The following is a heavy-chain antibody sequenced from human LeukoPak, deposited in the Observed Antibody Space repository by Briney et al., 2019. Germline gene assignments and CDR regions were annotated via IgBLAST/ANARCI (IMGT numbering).Heavy chain of an antibody. CDR2: IYSGGST. Sequence: GGSLRLSCAPSGLTVSSNYMSWVRQAPGKGLEWVSVIYSGGSTYYADSVKGRFTISRDNSKNTLYLQMNSLRAEDTAVYYCARYKYDSSGYPYYFDHWGQGTLVTVSS. CDR1: GLTVSSNY. J-gene: IGHJ4*02. CDR3: ARYKYDSSGYPYYFDH. V-gene: IGHV3-53*01. D-gene: IGHD3-22*01.